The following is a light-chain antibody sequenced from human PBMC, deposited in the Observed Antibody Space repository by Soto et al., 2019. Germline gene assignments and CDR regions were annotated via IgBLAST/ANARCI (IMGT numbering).Light chain of an antibody. CDR2: AAS. Sequence: EIVLTPSPGTLSLSPVERATLFCRASQSVSDRYLAWYQRKPGQAPRLLIYAASSRATGIPDRFSGSGSGTDFTLTISRLEPEDFAVYYCQQYGSSPPTFGQGTKVDI. CDR3: QQYGSSPPT. V-gene: IGKV3-20*01. J-gene: IGKJ1*01. CDR1: QSVSDRY.